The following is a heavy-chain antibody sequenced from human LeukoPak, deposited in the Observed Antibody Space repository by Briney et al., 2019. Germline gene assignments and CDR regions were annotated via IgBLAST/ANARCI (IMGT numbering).Heavy chain of an antibody. V-gene: IGHV1-69*04. CDR3: ARAHCSSTSCYYGYFDY. CDR2: IIPILGIA. J-gene: IGHJ4*02. D-gene: IGHD2-2*01. Sequence: SVKVSCKASGGTFSSYAISWVRQAAGQGLEWMGRIIPILGIANYAQKFQGRVTITADKSSSTAYMELSSLRSEDTAVYYCARAHCSSTSCYYGYFDYWGQGTLVTVSS. CDR1: GGTFSSYA.